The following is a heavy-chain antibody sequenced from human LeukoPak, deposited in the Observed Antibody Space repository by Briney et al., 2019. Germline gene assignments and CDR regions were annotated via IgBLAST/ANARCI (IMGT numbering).Heavy chain of an antibody. D-gene: IGHD6-13*01. Sequence: SETLSLACAVSGYSISSGYYWGWIRQPPGKGLEWIGSIYHSGSTYYNPSLKGRVTISVDTSKNQFSLKLSSVTAADTAVYYCASEQIAAAGTLYYFDYWGQGTLVTVSS. CDR1: GYSISSGYY. CDR2: IYHSGST. CDR3: ASEQIAAAGTLYYFDY. V-gene: IGHV4-38-2*01. J-gene: IGHJ4*02.